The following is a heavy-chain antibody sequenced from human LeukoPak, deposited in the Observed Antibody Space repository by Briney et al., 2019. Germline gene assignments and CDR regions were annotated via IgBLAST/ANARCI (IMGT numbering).Heavy chain of an antibody. CDR3: ARDTPYSSSWYFSSASESYYMDV. Sequence: PGGSLRLSCAASGFTFSSYEMNWVRQAPGKGLEWVSYISSSGSTIYYADSVKGRFTISRDNAKNSLYLQMNSLRAEDTAVYYCARDTPYSSSWYFSSASESYYMDVWGKGTTVTISS. J-gene: IGHJ6*03. D-gene: IGHD6-13*01. V-gene: IGHV3-48*03. CDR2: ISSSGSTI. CDR1: GFTFSSYE.